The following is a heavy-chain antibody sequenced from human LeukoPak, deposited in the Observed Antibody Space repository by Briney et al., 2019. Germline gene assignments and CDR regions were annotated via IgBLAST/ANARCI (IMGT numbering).Heavy chain of an antibody. J-gene: IGHJ3*02. CDR3: ARGGLHNYDRNGYYHDAFDI. Sequence: GGSLRLSCAASGFTFSSYGMHWVREAPGKGLEWVAVIWYDGSNKYYADSVKGRFTISRDNSKNTLYLQMNSLRAEDTAVYYCARGGLHNYDRNGYYHDAFDIWGQGTMVTVSS. CDR1: GFTFSSYG. CDR2: IWYDGSNK. V-gene: IGHV3-33*01. D-gene: IGHD3-22*01.